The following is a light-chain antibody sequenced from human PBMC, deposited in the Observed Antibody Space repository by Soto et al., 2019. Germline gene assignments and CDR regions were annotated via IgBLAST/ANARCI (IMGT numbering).Light chain of an antibody. J-gene: IGLJ1*01. CDR2: DVT. CDR1: SSDVGGYIY. Sequence: QSALTQPASVSGSPGQSITISCTGTSSDVGGYIYVSWYQQHPGKALKLMIYDVTSRPSGVSYRFSGSKSGNTASLTISGLQAEDEADYYCSSYTTSSSYVFGTGTKLTVL. V-gene: IGLV2-14*01. CDR3: SSYTTSSSYV.